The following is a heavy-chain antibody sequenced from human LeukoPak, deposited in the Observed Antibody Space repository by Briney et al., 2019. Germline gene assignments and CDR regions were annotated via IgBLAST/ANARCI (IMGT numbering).Heavy chain of an antibody. CDR1: GGTFSSYA. Sequence: SVKVSCKASGGTFSSYAISWVRQAPGQGLEWMGGVIPIFGTANYAQKFQGRVTITADESTSTAYMELSSLRSEDTAVYYCARNRRVLSAGAFDIWGQGTMVTVSS. J-gene: IGHJ3*02. CDR3: ARNRRVLSAGAFDI. CDR2: VIPIFGTA. V-gene: IGHV1-69*13. D-gene: IGHD2-2*01.